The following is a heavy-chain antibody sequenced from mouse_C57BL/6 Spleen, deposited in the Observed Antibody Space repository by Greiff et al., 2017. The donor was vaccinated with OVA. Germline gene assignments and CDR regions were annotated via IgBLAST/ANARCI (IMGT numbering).Heavy chain of an antibody. CDR2: IHPNSGST. Sequence: QVQLQQPGAELVKPGASVKLSCKASGYTFTSYWMHWVKQRPGPGLEWIGMIHPNSGSTNYNEKFKSKATLTVDKSSSTAYMQLSSLTSEDSAVYYCAREEYENYARDYWGQGTSVTVSS. V-gene: IGHV1-64*01. CDR1: GYTFTSYW. J-gene: IGHJ4*01. CDR3: AREEYENYARDY. D-gene: IGHD2-3*01.